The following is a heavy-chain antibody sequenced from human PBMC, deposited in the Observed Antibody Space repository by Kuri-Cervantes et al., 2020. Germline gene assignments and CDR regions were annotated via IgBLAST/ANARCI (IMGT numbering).Heavy chain of an antibody. CDR2: ISDSGTT. J-gene: IGHJ4*02. V-gene: IGHV4-59*01. CDR1: GVSTSGYH. CDR3: ASGGYSYGPKGPLFDY. Sequence: LRLSCNISGVSTSGYHWSWIRQPPGKGPEWIGHISDSGTTDYSPSLKSRVSISLDTAKQQFSLKLNSMTAADTAVYYCASGGYSYGPKGPLFDYWGQGTLVTVSS. D-gene: IGHD5-18*01.